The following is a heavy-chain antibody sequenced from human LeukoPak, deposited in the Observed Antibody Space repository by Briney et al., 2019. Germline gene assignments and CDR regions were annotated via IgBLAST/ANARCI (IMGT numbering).Heavy chain of an antibody. D-gene: IGHD6-13*01. Sequence: GGSLRLSCAASGFTFSSYDMHWVRQAPGKGLEWVSVIWYDGSNKYYADSVKGRFTISRDNSKNTLYLQMNSLRAEDTAVYYCARRIAAAKHFVYWGQGTLVTVSS. J-gene: IGHJ4*02. CDR2: IWYDGSNK. CDR1: GFTFSSYD. V-gene: IGHV3-33*01. CDR3: ARRIAAAKHFVY.